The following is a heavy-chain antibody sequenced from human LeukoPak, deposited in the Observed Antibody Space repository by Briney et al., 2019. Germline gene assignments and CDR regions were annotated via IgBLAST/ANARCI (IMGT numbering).Heavy chain of an antibody. V-gene: IGHV3-48*03. CDR3: ATRKESMYSGSYPDAFDI. J-gene: IGHJ3*02. CDR2: ISSSGSTI. CDR1: GFTFSSYE. Sequence: GGSPRLSCAASGFTFSSYEMNWVRQAPGKGLEWVSCISSSGSTIYYADSVKGRFTISRDNAKNSLYLQMNSLRAEDTAVYYCATRKESMYSGSYPDAFDIWGQGTMVTVSS. D-gene: IGHD1-26*01.